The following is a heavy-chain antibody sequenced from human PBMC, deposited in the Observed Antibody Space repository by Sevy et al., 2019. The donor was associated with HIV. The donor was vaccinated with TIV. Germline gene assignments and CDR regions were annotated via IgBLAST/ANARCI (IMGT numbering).Heavy chain of an antibody. CDR3: ARGLMWSYYFDY. V-gene: IGHV1-8*03. J-gene: IGHJ4*02. CDR2: MNPNSGNT. Sequence: ASVKVSCKASGYTFTSYDINWVRQATGQGLEWMGWMNPNSGNTGYAQKFQGRVTITRNTSISTAYMELSSLRSEDTAVYYCARGLMWSYYFDYWGQGTLVTVSS. D-gene: IGHD2-21*01. CDR1: GYTFTSYD.